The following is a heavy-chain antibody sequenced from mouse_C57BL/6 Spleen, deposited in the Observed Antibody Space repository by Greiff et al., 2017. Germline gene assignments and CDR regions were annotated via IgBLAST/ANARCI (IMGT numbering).Heavy chain of an antibody. CDR2: IDPANGNT. D-gene: IGHD2-4*01. Sequence: VQLQQSVAELVRPGASVKLSCTASGFNIKNTYMHWVKQRPEQGLEWIGRIDPANGNTTYAPKFQGKATITADTSSNTAYLQLSSLTSEDTAIYYCASSRDYDYDGAWFAYWGQGTLVTVSA. V-gene: IGHV14-3*01. CDR1: GFNIKNTY. J-gene: IGHJ3*01. CDR3: ASSRDYDYDGAWFAY.